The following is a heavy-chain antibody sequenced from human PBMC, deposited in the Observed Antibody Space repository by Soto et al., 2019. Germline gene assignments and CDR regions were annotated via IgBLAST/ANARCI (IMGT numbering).Heavy chain of an antibody. J-gene: IGHJ6*01. CDR3: ARDRGAYGMDV. CDR1: GYTFTSYG. Sequence: QVQLVQSGAGVKKPGASVKVSCKASGYTFTSYGISWVRQAPGQGLEWMGWISAYNGNTNYAQKLQGRVTMTTDTSTGTAYMDLRSLRSDDTAVYYCARDRGAYGMDVWGQGTTFTVSS. CDR2: ISAYNGNT. V-gene: IGHV1-18*01.